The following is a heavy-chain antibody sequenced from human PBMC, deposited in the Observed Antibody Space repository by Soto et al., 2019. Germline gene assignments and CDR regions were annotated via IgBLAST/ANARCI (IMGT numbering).Heavy chain of an antibody. J-gene: IGHJ5*02. V-gene: IGHV3-53*01. CDR1: GFTVSSNY. Sequence: GGSLRLSCAASGFTVSSNYMSWVRQAPGKGLEWVSVIYSGGSTYYADSVKGRFTISRDNSKNTLYLQMNSLRAEDTAVYYCARVRYSSSWYQNNWFDPWGQGTLVTVSS. CDR2: IYSGGST. CDR3: ARVRYSSSWYQNNWFDP. D-gene: IGHD6-13*01.